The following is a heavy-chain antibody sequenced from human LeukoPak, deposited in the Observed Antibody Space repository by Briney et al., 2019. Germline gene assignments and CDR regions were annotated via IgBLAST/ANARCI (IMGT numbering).Heavy chain of an antibody. CDR1: GFTFSSYW. CDR2: IKQDGSEK. Sequence: GGSLRLSCAASGFTFSSYWMSWVRQAPGKGLEWVANIKQDGSEKYYVDSVKGRFTISRDNSKNTLYLQMNSLRAEDTAVYYCAKDSQLRPGISDYWGQGTLVTVSS. D-gene: IGHD3-3*02. J-gene: IGHJ4*02. CDR3: AKDSQLRPGISDY. V-gene: IGHV3-7*01.